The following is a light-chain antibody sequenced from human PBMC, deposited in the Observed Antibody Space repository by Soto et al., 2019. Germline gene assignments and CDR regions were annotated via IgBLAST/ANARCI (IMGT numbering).Light chain of an antibody. Sequence: EVVFTQSPATLALPPGERATLSCRASQSVNRYLAWYQQKPGQAPRLLIYDTSNRATGIPARFSGSGSGTDFTPTISSLEPEDFEVYYCQQREHWPPITFGQGT. CDR3: QQREHWPPIT. CDR1: QSVNRY. J-gene: IGKJ5*01. V-gene: IGKV3-11*01. CDR2: DTS.